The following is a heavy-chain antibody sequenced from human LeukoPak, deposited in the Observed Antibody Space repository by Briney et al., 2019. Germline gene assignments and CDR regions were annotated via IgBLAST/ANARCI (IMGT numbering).Heavy chain of an antibody. D-gene: IGHD3-22*01. CDR3: ARALGSGYPNYYYYYMDA. Sequence: QTGGSLRLSCAASGFTVRNNYMSWVRQAPGKGLEWVSVIYSGGSTYYADSVKGRFTISRDNSKNTLYLQMNSLRAEDTAVYCCARALGSGYPNYYYYYMDAWGKGTTVTVSS. CDR2: IYSGGST. J-gene: IGHJ6*03. CDR1: GFTVRNNY. V-gene: IGHV3-53*01.